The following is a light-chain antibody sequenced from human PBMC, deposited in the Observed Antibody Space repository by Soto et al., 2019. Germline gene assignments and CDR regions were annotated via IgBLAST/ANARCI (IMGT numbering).Light chain of an antibody. Sequence: QSVLTQPPSASGSPGQSVTISCTGTSSDVGFFNYVSCYQHHPGKVPRFLIYEVDKRPSGVPDRFSGSKSGNTAYLTISGLQVEDEADYFCSSFVDGSSYVFGTGTKLTVL. CDR2: EVD. V-gene: IGLV2-8*01. CDR1: SSDVGFFNY. CDR3: SSFVDGSSYV. J-gene: IGLJ1*01.